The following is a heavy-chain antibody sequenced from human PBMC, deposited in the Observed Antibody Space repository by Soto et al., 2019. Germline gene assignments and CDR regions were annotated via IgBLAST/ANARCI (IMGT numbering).Heavy chain of an antibody. Sequence: PGGSLRLSCAASGFTFSSYEMNWVRQAPGKGLEWVSYISSSGSTIYYADSVKGRFTISRDNAKNSLYLQMNSLRAEDTAVYYCARDFGGGIVGEVSNDAFDIWGQGTMVTVSS. CDR1: GFTFSSYE. V-gene: IGHV3-48*03. CDR3: ARDFGGGIVGEVSNDAFDI. J-gene: IGHJ3*02. D-gene: IGHD1-26*01. CDR2: ISSSGSTI.